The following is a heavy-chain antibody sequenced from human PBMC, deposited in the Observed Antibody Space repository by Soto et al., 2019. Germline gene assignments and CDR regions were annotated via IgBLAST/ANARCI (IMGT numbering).Heavy chain of an antibody. CDR3: VSGDTAMVRNYFDY. J-gene: IGHJ4*02. CDR2: ISYDGTNK. D-gene: IGHD5-18*01. V-gene: IGHV3-30*03. Sequence: LRLSCAASGFTFSNSGMHWVRQAPGKGLEWVAVISYDGTNKYYADSVKGRFTISRDNSKNTLYLQMNSLRAEDTAVYYCVSGDTAMVRNYFDYWGQGTLVTVSS. CDR1: GFTFSNSG.